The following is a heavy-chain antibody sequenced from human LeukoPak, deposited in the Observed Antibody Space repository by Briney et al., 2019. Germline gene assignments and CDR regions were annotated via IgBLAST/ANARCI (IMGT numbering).Heavy chain of an antibody. CDR3: ARDHTAMVEYYFDY. Sequence: GGSLRLSCAASGFTFSSYAMHWVRQAPGKGLEWVAVISYDGSNKYYADSVKGRFTISRDNPKNTLYLQMNSLRAEDTAVYYCARDHTAMVEYYFDYWGQGTLVTVSS. CDR2: ISYDGSNK. J-gene: IGHJ4*02. CDR1: GFTFSSYA. D-gene: IGHD5-18*01. V-gene: IGHV3-30-3*01.